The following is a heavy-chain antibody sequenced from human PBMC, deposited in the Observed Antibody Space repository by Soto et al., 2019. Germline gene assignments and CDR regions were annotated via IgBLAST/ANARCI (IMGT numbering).Heavy chain of an antibody. Sequence: QVQLVESGGGVVQAGRSLRLSCAVSGIFFSSYGMHWVRQAPGKGLEWVAIISHDGSSMFYADSVRGRFTISRDNSRDMVFLQMSGLRPEYTALYSCMTPVSADHSDYWGQGTLVTVSS. V-gene: IGHV3-30*03. CDR1: GIFFSSYG. CDR2: ISHDGSSM. D-gene: IGHD4-17*01. CDR3: MTPVSADHSDY. J-gene: IGHJ4*02.